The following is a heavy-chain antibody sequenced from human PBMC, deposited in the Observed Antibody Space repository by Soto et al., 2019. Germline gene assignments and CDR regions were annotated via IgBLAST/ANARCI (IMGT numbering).Heavy chain of an antibody. CDR1: GFTFTSSA. D-gene: IGHD3-16*02. Sequence: SVKVSCKASGFTFTSSAMQWVRQARGQRLEWIGWIVVGSGNTNYAQKFQERVTITRDMSTSTAYMELSSLRSEGTAVYYCARWRLVEVGYTAAFDIWGQGTVVTVSS. J-gene: IGHJ3*02. V-gene: IGHV1-58*02. CDR3: ARWRLVEVGYTAAFDI. CDR2: IVVGSGNT.